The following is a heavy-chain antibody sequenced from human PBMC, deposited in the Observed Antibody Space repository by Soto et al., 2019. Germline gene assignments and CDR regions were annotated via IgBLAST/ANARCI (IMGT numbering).Heavy chain of an antibody. CDR3: ARLGEYYQSLDP. V-gene: IGHV4-59*08. J-gene: IGHJ5*02. Sequence: PSETLSLTCTVSGVSISPYCWAWIRQSPGKGLEWIGYIYYSGTTSYNPSLKSRVTLSLETSKSQFSLRLSSVTASDTAVYYCARLGEYYQSLDPWGQGTLVTVSS. CDR1: GVSISPYC. CDR2: IYYSGTT. D-gene: IGHD2-2*01.